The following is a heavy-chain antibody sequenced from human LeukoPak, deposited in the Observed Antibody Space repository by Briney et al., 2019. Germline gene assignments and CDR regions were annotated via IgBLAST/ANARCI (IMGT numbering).Heavy chain of an antibody. V-gene: IGHV3-33*01. J-gene: IGHJ4*02. Sequence: GRSLRLYCAASGFTFSSYGMPWVRQAPGKGLEWVAVIWYDGSNKYYADSVKGRFTISRDNSKNTLYLQMNSLRAEDTAVYYCARDGTYCDFWSGYYRYWGQGTLVTVSS. CDR3: ARDGTYCDFWSGYYRY. CDR2: IWYDGSNK. CDR1: GFTFSSYG. D-gene: IGHD3-3*01.